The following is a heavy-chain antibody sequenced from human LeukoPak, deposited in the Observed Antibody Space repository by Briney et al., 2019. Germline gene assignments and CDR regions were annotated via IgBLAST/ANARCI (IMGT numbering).Heavy chain of an antibody. Sequence: GASVKVSCKASGGTFSSYAISWVRQAPGQGLEWMGGIIPIFGTANYAQKFQGRVTITTDESTSTAYMELSSLRSEDTAVYYCARGVTMVRGVIIFLDIWGQGTMVTVSS. CDR2: IIPIFGTA. D-gene: IGHD3-10*01. V-gene: IGHV1-69*05. J-gene: IGHJ3*02. CDR1: GGTFSSYA. CDR3: ARGVTMVRGVIIFLDI.